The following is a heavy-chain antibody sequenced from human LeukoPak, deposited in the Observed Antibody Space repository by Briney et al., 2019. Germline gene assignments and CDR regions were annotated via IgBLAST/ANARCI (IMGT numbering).Heavy chain of an antibody. Sequence: SQTLSLTCAISGDSVSSDSATWTWIRQSPSRGLEWLGRTYYRSKWHNDYAASLKSRITINPDTSKNQFSLQLNPVTPEDTAVYYCASSDNYGGDAFDIWGQGTMVIVSS. V-gene: IGHV6-1*01. J-gene: IGHJ3*02. CDR3: ASSDNYGGDAFDI. D-gene: IGHD4/OR15-4a*01. CDR2: TYYRSKWHN. CDR1: GDSVSSDSAT.